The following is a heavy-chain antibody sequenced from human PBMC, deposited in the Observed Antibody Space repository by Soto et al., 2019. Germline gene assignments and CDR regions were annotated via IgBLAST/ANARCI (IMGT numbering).Heavy chain of an antibody. CDR3: ASGGTIVVVTADDFDY. D-gene: IGHD2-21*02. CDR2: ISRSGSTT. J-gene: IGHJ4*02. CDR1: GFTFSDYY. V-gene: IGHV3-11*01. Sequence: QVQLVESGGGLVRPGGSLRLSCAASGFTFSDYYMSWIRQAPGKGLELVSYISRSGSTTYYADSVKGRFTISRDNAKNLLYLQMNSLRADDTAVYYCASGGTIVVVTADDFDYWGQGTLVTVSS.